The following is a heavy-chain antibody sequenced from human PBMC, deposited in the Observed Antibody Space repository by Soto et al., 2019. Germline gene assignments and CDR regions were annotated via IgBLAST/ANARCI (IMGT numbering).Heavy chain of an antibody. CDR2: ISWNSGKI. Sequence: EMHLVESGGGLVQPGRSLTISCAASGFTFEDYAMHWVRQAPGKGLEWVSGISWNSGKIIYADSVKGRFTISRDNAKNSLYLQMNSLRPEDTALYYCAKMVRWDSSGYYQGGFDCWGQVTLVTVSS. D-gene: IGHD3-22*01. CDR1: GFTFEDYA. CDR3: AKMVRWDSSGYYQGGFDC. V-gene: IGHV3-9*01. J-gene: IGHJ4*02.